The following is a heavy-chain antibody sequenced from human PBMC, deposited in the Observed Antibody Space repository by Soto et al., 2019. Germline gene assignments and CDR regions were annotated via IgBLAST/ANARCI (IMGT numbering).Heavy chain of an antibody. Sequence: GGSLRLSCAASGFTFSSYSMNWVRQAPGKGLEWVSYISSSSSTIYYADSVKGRFTISRDNAKNSLYLQMNSLRDEDTAVYYCARDDYYGSGSYAFDIWGQGTMVTVSS. CDR2: ISSSSSTI. D-gene: IGHD3-10*01. J-gene: IGHJ3*02. CDR1: GFTFSSYS. CDR3: ARDDYYGSGSYAFDI. V-gene: IGHV3-48*02.